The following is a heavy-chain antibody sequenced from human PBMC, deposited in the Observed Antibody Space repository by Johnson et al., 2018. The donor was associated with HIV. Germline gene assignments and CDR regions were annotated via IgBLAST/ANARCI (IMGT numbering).Heavy chain of an antibody. D-gene: IGHD1-14*01. J-gene: IGHJ3*02. CDR1: GFTFSTYG. CDR2: ISYDGSNK. CDR3: AIIWNHTFDI. V-gene: IGHV3-30*03. Sequence: QVQLVESGGGVVQPGRSLRLSCAASGFTFSTYGMHWVRQAPGKGLEWVAVISYDGSNKYYADFVKGRFSISRDNSKNTLYLQMNSLRAEETAVYYCAIIWNHTFDIWGQGTMVTVSS.